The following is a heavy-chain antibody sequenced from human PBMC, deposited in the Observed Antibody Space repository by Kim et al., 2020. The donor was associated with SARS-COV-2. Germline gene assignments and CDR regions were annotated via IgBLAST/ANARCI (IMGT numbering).Heavy chain of an antibody. J-gene: IGHJ3*02. Sequence: LKSRVTISVDTSKNQFSLKLSSVTAADTAVYYCARHIYSDIVATIVAFDIWGQGTMVTVSS. V-gene: IGHV4-39*01. CDR3: ARHIYSDIVATIVAFDI. D-gene: IGHD5-12*01.